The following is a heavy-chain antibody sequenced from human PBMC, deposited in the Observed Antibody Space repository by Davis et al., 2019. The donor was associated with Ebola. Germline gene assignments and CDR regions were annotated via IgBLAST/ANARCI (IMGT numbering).Heavy chain of an antibody. CDR2: FDPEDGET. V-gene: IGHV1-24*01. CDR3: ATAAAPYDFWSGHYGWFDP. D-gene: IGHD3-3*01. J-gene: IGHJ5*02. Sequence: ASVKVSCKVSGYTLTDLSMHWVRQAPGKGLEWMGGFDPEDGETIYAQKFQGRVTMTEDTSTDTAYMELSSLRSEDTAVYYCATAAAPYDFWSGHYGWFDPWGQGTLVTVSS. CDR1: GYTLTDLS.